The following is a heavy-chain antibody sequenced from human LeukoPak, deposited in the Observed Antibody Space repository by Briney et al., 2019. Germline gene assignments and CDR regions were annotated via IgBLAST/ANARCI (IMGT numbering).Heavy chain of an antibody. CDR1: GYSISSGYY. Sequence: SETLSLTCTVSGYSISSGYYWGWIRQPPGKGLEWIGSIYHSESTYYNPSLKSRVTMSVDTSKNQFSLKLSSVTAADTAVYYCARESSGWRYYFDYWGQGTLVTVSS. CDR2: IYHSEST. D-gene: IGHD6-19*01. J-gene: IGHJ4*02. V-gene: IGHV4-38-2*02. CDR3: ARESSGWRYYFDY.